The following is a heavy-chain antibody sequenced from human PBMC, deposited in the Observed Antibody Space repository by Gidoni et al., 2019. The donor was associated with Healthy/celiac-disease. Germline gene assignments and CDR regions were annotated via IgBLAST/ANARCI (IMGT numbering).Heavy chain of an antibody. V-gene: IGHV4-30-4*01. D-gene: IGHD2-15*01. CDR1: GGSISSGDYY. Sequence: QVQLQESGPGLVKPSQTLSLTCTVSGGSISSGDYYWSWIRQPPGKGLEWIGYIYYSGSTYYNPSLKSRVTISVDTSKNQFSLKLSSVTAADTAVYYCARDLCQGFHCSGGSHNWFDPWGQGTLVTVSS. CDR3: ARDLCQGFHCSGGSHNWFDP. CDR2: IYYSGST. J-gene: IGHJ5*02.